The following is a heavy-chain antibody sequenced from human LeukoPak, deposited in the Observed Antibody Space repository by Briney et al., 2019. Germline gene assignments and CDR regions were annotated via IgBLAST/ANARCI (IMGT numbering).Heavy chain of an antibody. D-gene: IGHD3-22*01. J-gene: IGHJ4*02. CDR1: GFTFSSYA. Sequence: GRSLRLSCAASGFTFSSYAMHWVRQAPGKGLEWVAVISYDGSNKYYADSVKGRFTISRDNSKNTLYLQMNSLRAEDTAVYYCARDRYSSGYYLDCWGQGTLVTVSS. V-gene: IGHV3-30-3*01. CDR2: ISYDGSNK. CDR3: ARDRYSSGYYLDC.